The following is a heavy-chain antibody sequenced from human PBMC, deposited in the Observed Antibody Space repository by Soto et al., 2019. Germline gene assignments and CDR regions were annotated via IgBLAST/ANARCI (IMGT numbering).Heavy chain of an antibody. V-gene: IGHV4-31*03. CDR3: ARLGGYCDRTGCYGYYALDV. D-gene: IGHD2-15*01. Sequence: SETLSLTCTVSGDSISSGGYYWSWIRQHPGKGLEWIGYIYYSGSTYYNPSLESRVTISVDASKNDFSLKVTSATVADTAIYYCARLGGYCDRTGCYGYYALDVWGHGTTVTVSS. CDR1: GDSISSGGYY. CDR2: IYYSGST. J-gene: IGHJ6*02.